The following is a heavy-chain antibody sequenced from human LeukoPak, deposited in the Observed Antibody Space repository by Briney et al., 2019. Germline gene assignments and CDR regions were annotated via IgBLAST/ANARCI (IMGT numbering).Heavy chain of an antibody. CDR2: INPNSGGT. V-gene: IGHV1-2*06. J-gene: IGHJ4*02. Sequence: ASVKVSCKASGYTFTGYYMHWVRQAPGQGLEGMRRINPNSGGTNYAQKFQGRVTMTRDTSISTAYMELSRLRSDDTAVYYCAREENCSGGSCYYYWGQGTLVTVSS. D-gene: IGHD2-15*01. CDR3: AREENCSGGSCYYY. CDR1: GYTFTGYY.